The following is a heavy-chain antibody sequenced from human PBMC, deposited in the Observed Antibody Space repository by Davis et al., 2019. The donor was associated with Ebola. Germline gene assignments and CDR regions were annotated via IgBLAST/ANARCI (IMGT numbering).Heavy chain of an antibody. J-gene: IGHJ4*02. CDR2: IYRDERT. D-gene: IGHD6-13*01. CDR1: GFVFRNYV. Sequence: GGSLRLSCAASGFVFRNYVMSWVRQAPGKGLEWVSVIYRDERTYYADSVKGRFTISRDNSKNTLYLQMNSLRAEDTAVYYCARLEQLGYWGQGTLVTVSS. CDR3: ARLEQLGY. V-gene: IGHV3-66*02.